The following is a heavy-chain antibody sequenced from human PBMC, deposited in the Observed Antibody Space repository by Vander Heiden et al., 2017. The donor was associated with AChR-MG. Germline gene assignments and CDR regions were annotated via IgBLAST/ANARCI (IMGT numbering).Heavy chain of an antibody. CDR3: AHRLRHYDILTGLSDAFDI. Sequence: QITLKESGPTLLKPTQTLTLTCTFSGFSLSTSGVGVGWIRQPPGKALEWLALIYWDDDKRYSPSLKSRLTITKDTSKNQVVLTMTNMDPVDTATYYCAHRLRHYDILTGLSDAFDIWGQGTMVTVSS. V-gene: IGHV2-5*02. D-gene: IGHD3-9*01. CDR1: GFSLSTSGVG. J-gene: IGHJ3*02. CDR2: IYWDDDK.